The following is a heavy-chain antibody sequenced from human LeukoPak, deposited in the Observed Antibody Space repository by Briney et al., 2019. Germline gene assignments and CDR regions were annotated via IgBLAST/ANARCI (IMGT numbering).Heavy chain of an antibody. J-gene: IGHJ4*02. CDR1: GGSISSSNW. Sequence: PSGTLSLTCAVSGGSISSSNWWSWVRQPPGKGLEWIGEIFYSGSTNYNPSLRSRIIISVDKSKNQFSLKLSSVTAADTAVYYCAKVGATFTYFDSWGQGTLVTVSS. CDR2: IFYSGST. D-gene: IGHD1-26*01. CDR3: AKVGATFTYFDS. V-gene: IGHV4-4*02.